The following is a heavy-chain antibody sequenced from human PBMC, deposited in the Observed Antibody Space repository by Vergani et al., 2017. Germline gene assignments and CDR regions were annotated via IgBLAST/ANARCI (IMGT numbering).Heavy chain of an antibody. CDR2: IDHSDSYT. Sequence: EVQLVQSGAEVKKPGESLRISCKGSGYSFTSYWISWVRQMPGKGLEWMGRIDHSDSYTNYSPSFQGHVTISADKSISTAYLQWSSLKASDTAMYYCARCQYSTVTTTLPNRGNWFDPWGQGTLVTVSS. D-gene: IGHD4-17*01. CDR1: GYSFTSYW. CDR3: ARCQYSTVTTTLPNRGNWFDP. V-gene: IGHV5-10-1*01. J-gene: IGHJ5*02.